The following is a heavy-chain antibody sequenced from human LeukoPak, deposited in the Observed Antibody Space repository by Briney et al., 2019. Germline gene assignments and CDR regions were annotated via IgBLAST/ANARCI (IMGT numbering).Heavy chain of an antibody. CDR2: IYYSGST. CDR3: ARDRVGTSFAYYYYGMDV. Sequence: PSETLSLTCTVSGGSISSGGYYWSWIRQHPGKGLEWIGYIYYSGSTYYNPSLKSRVTISVDTSKNQFSLKLSSVTAADTAVYYCARDRVGTSFAYYYYGMDVWGQGTTVTVSS. D-gene: IGHD2-2*01. J-gene: IGHJ6*02. V-gene: IGHV4-31*03. CDR1: GGSISSGGYY.